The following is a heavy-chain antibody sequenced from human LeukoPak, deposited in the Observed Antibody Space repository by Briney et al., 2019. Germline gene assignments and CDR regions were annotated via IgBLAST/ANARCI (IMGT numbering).Heavy chain of an antibody. CDR2: ISSSSSTI. CDR3: ARAKRNGFDI. CDR1: GFTLSSYE. Sequence: GGSLRLSCAASGFTLSSYEMNWVRQAPGKGLEWVSYISSSSSTIYYADSVKGRFTISRDNAKNSLYLQMNSLRAEDTAVYYCARAKRNGFDIWGQGTMISVSS. J-gene: IGHJ3*02. V-gene: IGHV3-48*01.